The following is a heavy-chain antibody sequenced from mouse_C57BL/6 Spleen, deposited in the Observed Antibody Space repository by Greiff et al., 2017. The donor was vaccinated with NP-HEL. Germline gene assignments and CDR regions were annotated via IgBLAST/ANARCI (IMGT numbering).Heavy chain of an antibody. D-gene: IGHD1-1*01. CDR3: ARLVTTVVAGPYYAMDY. Sequence: QVTLKVSGPGILQPSQTLSLTCSFSGFSLSTFGMGVGWIRQPSGKGLEWLAHIWWDDDKYYNPALKSRLTISKDTSKNQVFLKIANVDTADTATYYCARLVTTVVAGPYYAMDYWGQGTSVTVSS. CDR2: IWWDDDK. CDR1: GFSLSTFGMG. V-gene: IGHV8-8*01. J-gene: IGHJ4*01.